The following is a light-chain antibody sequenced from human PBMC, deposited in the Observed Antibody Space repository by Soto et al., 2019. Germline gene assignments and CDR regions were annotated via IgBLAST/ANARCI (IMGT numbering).Light chain of an antibody. V-gene: IGKV3D-15*01. CDR1: QSVNSN. J-gene: IGKJ1*01. CDR2: GAF. Sequence: EIVMTQSPATLSVSPGERATLSCRASQSVNSNLAWYQQRPGQAPSLLIYGAFNRGTNISARFSGSGSGTEFPLTLTRLQSEDFAIYYCQQYNTWPRAFGQGTKVEIK. CDR3: QQYNTWPRA.